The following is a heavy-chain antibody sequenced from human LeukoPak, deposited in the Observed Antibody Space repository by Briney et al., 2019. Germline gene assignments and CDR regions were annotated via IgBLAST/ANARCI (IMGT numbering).Heavy chain of an antibody. CDR1: GFTFSTYW. J-gene: IGHJ4*02. D-gene: IGHD2-2*01. CDR2: ILSDGSST. CDR3: AREEYQLLSLDY. V-gene: IGHV3-74*01. Sequence: LAGGSLRLSCAASGFTFSTYWMHWVRQAPGKGLVWVSRILSDGSSTSYADSVKGRFTISRDNAKNMLYLQMNSPRAEDTAVYYCAREEYQLLSLDYWGQGTLVTVSS.